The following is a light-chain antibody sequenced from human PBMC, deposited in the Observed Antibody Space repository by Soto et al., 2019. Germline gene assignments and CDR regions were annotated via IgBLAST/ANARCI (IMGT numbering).Light chain of an antibody. Sequence: QSVLTQPASVSGSPGQSITISCTGTSSDVGGYNYVSWYQQHPGKAPKLMIYDVSNRPSGVSNRFSGSKSGNTASLTISGLQAEDEADYYCSSYTSSSILLGTGTKLTVL. CDR3: SSYTSSSIL. CDR1: SSDVGGYNY. CDR2: DVS. J-gene: IGLJ1*01. V-gene: IGLV2-14*01.